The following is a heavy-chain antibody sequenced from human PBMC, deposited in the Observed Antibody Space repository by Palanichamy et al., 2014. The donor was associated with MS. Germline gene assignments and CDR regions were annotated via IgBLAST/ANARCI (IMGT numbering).Heavy chain of an antibody. Sequence: EVQLEESGGGLVQPGGSLRLSCAASGFSISSNYMNWVRQAPGKGLEWVSVIYAGGSTYYADSVKGRFTISKDNSKRKLFLQMNSLRVEDTAVYYCARGGNWNDVKALDYWGPGTLVTVSS. CDR3: ARGGNWNDVKALDY. J-gene: IGHJ4*02. CDR1: GFSISSNY. D-gene: IGHD1-1*01. V-gene: IGHV3-66*01. CDR2: IYAGGST.